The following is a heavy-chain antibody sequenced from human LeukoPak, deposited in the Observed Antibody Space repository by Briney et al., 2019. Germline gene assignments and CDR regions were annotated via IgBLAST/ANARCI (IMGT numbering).Heavy chain of an antibody. D-gene: IGHD2-2*02. CDR3: ARYCSSTSCYNGGFDY. J-gene: IGHJ4*02. V-gene: IGHV3-21*01. Sequence: GGSLRLSCAASGFTFSSYSMNWVRQAPGKGLEWVSSISSSSSYIYYADSVKGRFTISRDNTKNSLYLQMNSLRAEDTAVYYCARYCSSTSCYNGGFDYWGQGTLVTVSS. CDR1: GFTFSSYS. CDR2: ISSSSSYI.